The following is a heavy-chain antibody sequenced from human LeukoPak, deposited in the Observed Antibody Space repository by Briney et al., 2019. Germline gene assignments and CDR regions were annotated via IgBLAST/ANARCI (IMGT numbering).Heavy chain of an antibody. V-gene: IGHV4-59*08. D-gene: IGHD2-21*02. CDR3: ARVSVGYCGGDCYLPDYWCFDL. CDR2: FHYSGST. CDR1: GGSISSYY. Sequence: SETLSLTCTVSGGSISSYYWSWIRQPPGKGLEWIGYFHYSGSTNYNPSLKSRVTISVDTSKNQFSLKLSSVTAADTAVYYCARVSVGYCGGDCYLPDYWCFDLWGRGTLVTVSS. J-gene: IGHJ2*01.